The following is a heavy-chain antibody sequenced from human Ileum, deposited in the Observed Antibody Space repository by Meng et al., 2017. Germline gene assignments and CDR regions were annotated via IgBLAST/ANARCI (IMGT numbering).Heavy chain of an antibody. Sequence: GESLKISCAASGFTFSSYWMTWVRQAPGKGLEWVANIKQDGSEKYYVDSVKGRFTISRDNAKNSLYLQMNSLRAEDTAVYYCAREGITTFGVVYYSDYWGQGTLVTVSS. CDR3: AREGITTFGVVYYSDY. CDR2: IKQDGSEK. V-gene: IGHV3-7*01. CDR1: GFTFSSYW. J-gene: IGHJ4*02. D-gene: IGHD3-3*01.